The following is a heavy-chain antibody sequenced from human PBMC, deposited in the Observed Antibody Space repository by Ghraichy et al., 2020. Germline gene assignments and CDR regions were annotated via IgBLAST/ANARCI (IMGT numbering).Heavy chain of an antibody. Sequence: ASVKVSCKASGYTFIGYYMHWVRQDPGQGLEWMGRINPNSGGTSYARKFQGRVTMTRDTSISTAYMELSSLRSDDAAVYHCARDGSSTAPTSWVYYYLDVWGKGTTVTVSS. CDR1: GYTFIGYY. J-gene: IGHJ6*03. V-gene: IGHV1-2*06. D-gene: IGHD6-6*01. CDR3: ARDGSSTAPTSWVYYYLDV. CDR2: INPNSGGT.